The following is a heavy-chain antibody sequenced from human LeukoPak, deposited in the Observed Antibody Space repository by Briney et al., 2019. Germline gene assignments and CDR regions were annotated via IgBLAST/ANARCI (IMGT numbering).Heavy chain of an antibody. CDR2: INPNSGGT. D-gene: IGHD6-13*01. Sequence: ASVNVSCKASGYTFTGYYMHWVRQAPGQGLEWMGWINPNSGGTNYAQKFQGRVTMTRDTSISTAYMELSRLRSDDTAVYYCARDSIAAAGTGYYYGMDVWGQGTTVTVSS. V-gene: IGHV1-2*02. J-gene: IGHJ6*02. CDR1: GYTFTGYY. CDR3: ARDSIAAAGTGYYYGMDV.